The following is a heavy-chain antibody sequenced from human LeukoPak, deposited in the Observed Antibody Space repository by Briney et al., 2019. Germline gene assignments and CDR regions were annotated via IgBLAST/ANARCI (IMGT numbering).Heavy chain of an antibody. CDR2: FNPSGGST. Sequence: GASVKVSCKASGYTFTTYYIHWVRQAPGQGLEWVGIFNPSGGSTNYAQKFQDRVTMTRDTSTGTVCMELSSLRSEDTAVYYCTRGDYEERFDYWGQGTLVTVSS. V-gene: IGHV1-46*03. D-gene: IGHD4-17*01. J-gene: IGHJ4*02. CDR1: GYTFTTYY. CDR3: TRGDYEERFDY.